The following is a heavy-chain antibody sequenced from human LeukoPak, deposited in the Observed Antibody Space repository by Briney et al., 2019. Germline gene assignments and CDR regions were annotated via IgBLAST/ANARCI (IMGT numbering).Heavy chain of an antibody. CDR1: GFTVSSNY. CDR2: IYGDGST. D-gene: IGHD5-12*01. J-gene: IGHJ4*02. V-gene: IGHV3-53*01. CDR3: ARAAYMVAPFDY. Sequence: GGSLRLSCAASGFTVSSNYMSWVRQAPGKGLEWVSIIYGDGSTYYADSVKGRFTISRENSKNTLYLQMNSLRAEDTAVYYCARAAYMVAPFDYWGQGTLVTVSS.